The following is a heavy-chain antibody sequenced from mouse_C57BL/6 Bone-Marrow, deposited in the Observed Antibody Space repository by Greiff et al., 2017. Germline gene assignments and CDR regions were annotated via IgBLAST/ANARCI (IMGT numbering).Heavy chain of an antibody. V-gene: IGHV1-64*01. J-gene: IGHJ3*01. CDR2: IHPNSGST. CDR3: ARGGKLGRGFAY. CDR1: GYTFTSYW. Sequence: VQLQQPGAELVKPGASVKLSCKASGYTFTSYWMHWVKQRPGQGLEWIGMIHPNSGSTNYNEKFKSKATLTVDKSSSTAYMQLSSLTSEDSAVYYCARGGKLGRGFAYWGQGTLGTVSA. D-gene: IGHD4-1*01.